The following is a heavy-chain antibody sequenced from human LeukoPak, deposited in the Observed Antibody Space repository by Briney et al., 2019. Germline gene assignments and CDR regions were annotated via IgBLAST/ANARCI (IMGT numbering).Heavy chain of an antibody. J-gene: IGHJ1*01. Sequence: PGGSLRLSCAVSGFTFSSYAMSWVRQAPGKGLEWVSAISGSGGSTYYADSVRGRFTISRDNSKNTLYLQMNSLRAEDTAVYCSGKDGVGAVSNWGQGTLVTVSS. CDR2: ISGSGGST. CDR1: GFTFSSYA. CDR3: GKDGVGAVSN. D-gene: IGHD1-26*01. V-gene: IGHV3-23*01.